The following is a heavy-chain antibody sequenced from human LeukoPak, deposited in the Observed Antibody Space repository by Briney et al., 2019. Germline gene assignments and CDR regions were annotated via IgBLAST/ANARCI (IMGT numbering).Heavy chain of an antibody. V-gene: IGHV3-49*04. CDR3: TRVTYYYGNSGYFHFDY. J-gene: IGHJ4*02. CDR2: IRRKAHGGTT. Sequence: PGGSLRLSCTASGFTFGDYAMSWVRQAPGKGLEWVSFIRRKAHGGTTEYAASVKGRFSSSRDDSKSIAYLQMNSLKTEDTAVYFCTRVTYYYGNSGYFHFDYWGQGTLVTVSS. D-gene: IGHD3-22*01. CDR1: GFTFGDYA.